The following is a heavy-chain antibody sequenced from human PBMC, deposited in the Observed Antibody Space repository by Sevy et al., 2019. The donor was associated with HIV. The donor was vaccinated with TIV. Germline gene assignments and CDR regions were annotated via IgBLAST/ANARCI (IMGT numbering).Heavy chain of an antibody. Sequence: GGSLRLSCAASGFTFSSYGMHWVRQAPGKGLEWVAFIRYDGSNKYYANSVKGRFTISRDNSKNTLYLQMNSLRAEDTAVYYCAKLQAQHLAAAGTRSVYWGQGTLVTVSS. CDR3: AKLQAQHLAAAGTRSVY. CDR2: IRYDGSNK. V-gene: IGHV3-30*02. CDR1: GFTFSSYG. D-gene: IGHD6-13*01. J-gene: IGHJ4*02.